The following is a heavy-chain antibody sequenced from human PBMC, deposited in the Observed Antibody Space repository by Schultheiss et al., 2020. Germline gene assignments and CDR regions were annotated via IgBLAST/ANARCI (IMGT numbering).Heavy chain of an antibody. CDR1: RFTFSDYY. CDR2: ISSGSSTT. D-gene: IGHD1-26*01. CDR3: AKAPSGTYYHFDY. V-gene: IGHV3-11*01. J-gene: IGHJ4*02. Sequence: GGSLRLSCAASRFTFSDYYMTWIRQAPGKGLEWVAYISSGSSTTYYADSVKGRFTISRDNAKNLVFLLMNSLRAEDTAVYYCAKAPSGTYYHFDYWGQGTLVTVSS.